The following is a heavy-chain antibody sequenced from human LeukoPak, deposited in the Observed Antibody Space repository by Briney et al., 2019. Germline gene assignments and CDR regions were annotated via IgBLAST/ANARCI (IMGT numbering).Heavy chain of an antibody. Sequence: GGSLRLSCAASGFTFSSYSMSWVRQAPGKGLEWPSYISSSSSTINYADSVKGRFTISRDNAKNSLYLQMNSLRAEDTAVYYCARDSSGYDFWSGYYTWPKGEAFDIWGQGTMVTVSS. CDR1: GFTFSSYS. CDR3: ARDSSGYDFWSGYYTWPKGEAFDI. CDR2: ISSSSSTI. V-gene: IGHV3-48*01. J-gene: IGHJ3*02. D-gene: IGHD3-3*01.